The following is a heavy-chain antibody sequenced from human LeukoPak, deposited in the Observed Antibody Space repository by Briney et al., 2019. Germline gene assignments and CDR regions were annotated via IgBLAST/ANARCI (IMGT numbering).Heavy chain of an antibody. V-gene: IGHV3-48*01. CDR1: GFAFSSYS. J-gene: IGHJ4*02. CDR3: ARDGGYGEYTVDY. Sequence: GGSLRLSCATSGFAFSSYSMNWVRQAPGKGLEWVAFIRSNSNSIYYAHSVRGRFTISRDNAKNSLYLQMNSLRAEDTAVYYCARDGGYGEYTVDYWGQGTLVTVSS. D-gene: IGHD4-17*01. CDR2: IRSNSNSI.